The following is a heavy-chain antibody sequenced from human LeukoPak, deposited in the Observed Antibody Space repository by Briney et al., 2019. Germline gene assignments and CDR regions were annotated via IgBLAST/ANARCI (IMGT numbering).Heavy chain of an antibody. CDR1: GFSFCTYG. D-gene: IGHD3-3*01. Sequence: GGSLRLSCAASGFSFCTYGMVWVGQAAGKGMEWVGVISYDGSNQYYADYVKGRLNINRENYKNKVYMKMDSLRAEDTAVYYCAKGDFWNGLGEYFLYWGQGILVTVSS. CDR2: ISYDGSNQ. CDR3: AKGDFWNGLGEYFLY. J-gene: IGHJ1*01. V-gene: IGHV3-33*05.